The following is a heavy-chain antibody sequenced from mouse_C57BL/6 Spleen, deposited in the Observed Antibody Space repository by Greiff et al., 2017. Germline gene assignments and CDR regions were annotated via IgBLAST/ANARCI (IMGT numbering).Heavy chain of an antibody. D-gene: IGHD4-1*01. CDR3: ASPLGRGNWYFDV. V-gene: IGHV1-26*01. CDR2: INPNNGGT. Sequence: EVQLQQSGPELVKPGASVKISCKASGYTFTDYYMNWVKQSHGKSLEWIGDINPNNGGTSYNQTFKGQATLTVDKSSSTAYMELRSLTSEDSAVYYCASPLGRGNWYFDVWGTGTTVTVSS. CDR1: GYTFTDYY. J-gene: IGHJ1*03.